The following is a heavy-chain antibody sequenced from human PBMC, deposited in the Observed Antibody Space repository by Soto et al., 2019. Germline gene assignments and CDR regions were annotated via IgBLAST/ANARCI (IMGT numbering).Heavy chain of an antibody. Sequence: PGESLKISCKGSGYSFTSYWISWVRQMPGKGLEWMGRIDPSDSYTNYSPSFQGHVTISADKSISTAYLQWSSLKASDTAMYYWARHVEAAPVFYYYYYAMDVWGQGTTVTV. V-gene: IGHV5-10-1*01. D-gene: IGHD6-13*01. CDR1: GYSFTSYW. CDR3: ARHVEAAPVFYYYYYAMDV. CDR2: IDPSDSYT. J-gene: IGHJ6*02.